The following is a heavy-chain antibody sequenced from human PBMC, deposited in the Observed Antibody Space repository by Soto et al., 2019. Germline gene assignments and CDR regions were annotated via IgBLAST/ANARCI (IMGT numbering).Heavy chain of an antibody. V-gene: IGHV4-30-4*01. CDR1: GGSITSDYSC. CDR3: ARGPSGDTVHY. CDR2: IFDSGTT. J-gene: IGHJ4*02. Sequence: QVQLQESGPGLVKPSQTLSLTCTVSGGSITSDYSCWSWIRQPPGEGLEWIGHIFDSGTTYTNPSLRSQVAISLDTSKIHFSLTLSAVTAADTAVYYCARGPSGDTVHYWGQGALVTVSS. D-gene: IGHD7-27*01.